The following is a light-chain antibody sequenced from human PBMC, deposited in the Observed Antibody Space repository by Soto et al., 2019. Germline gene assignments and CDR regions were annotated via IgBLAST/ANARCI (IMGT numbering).Light chain of an antibody. CDR3: QKHDTAPLT. Sequence: DIQMTQSPSSLSASVGDRVTITCRASQGISNFLSWYQQKPGKVPKLLIYTSSTLPSGVPSRFSVSGSGTDFTLTISSLQPEDVATYYCQKHDTAPLTFGGGTKVDIK. CDR1: QGISNF. V-gene: IGKV1-27*01. J-gene: IGKJ4*01. CDR2: TSS.